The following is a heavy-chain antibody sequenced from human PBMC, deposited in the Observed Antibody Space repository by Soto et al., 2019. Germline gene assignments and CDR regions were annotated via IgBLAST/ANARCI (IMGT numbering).Heavy chain of an antibody. CDR3: TLGSWSAETFDI. J-gene: IGHJ3*02. Sequence: QVQLLQSGAEMKKPGSSVKVSCKASGGTFSTYTIIWVRQAPGHGLEWMGRIIPMLDITNTAQNFQGRVTIPADKSTSTAYLELSALRSDDTAIYFCTLGSWSAETFDIWGRGTLVTVSS. CDR2: IIPMLDIT. D-gene: IGHD6-13*01. V-gene: IGHV1-69*02. CDR1: GGTFSTYT.